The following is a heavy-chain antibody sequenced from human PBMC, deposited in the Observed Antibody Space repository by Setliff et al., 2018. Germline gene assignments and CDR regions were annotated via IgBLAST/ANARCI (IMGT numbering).Heavy chain of an antibody. CDR1: GGSFSGYY. D-gene: IGHD1-26*01. CDR2: INHSGST. Sequence: SETLSLTCAVYGGSFSGYYWSWIRQPPGKGLEWIGEINHSGSTNYNPSLKSRVTISIDTSRNQFSLQLSSVTSADTAIYYCTKGRVGLAARAGYWGQGTLVTVSS. J-gene: IGHJ4*02. V-gene: IGHV4-34*01. CDR3: TKGRVGLAARAGY.